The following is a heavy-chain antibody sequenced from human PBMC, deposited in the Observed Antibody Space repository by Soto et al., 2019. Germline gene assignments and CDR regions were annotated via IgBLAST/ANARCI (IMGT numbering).Heavy chain of an antibody. V-gene: IGHV1-18*01. J-gene: IGHJ6*02. CDR2: ISAYNGNT. CDR1: GYIFASYG. CDR3: ARGAMVRGVIDYYYYGMDV. D-gene: IGHD3-10*01. Sequence: ASVKVSCKASGYIFASYGISWVRQAPGQGLEWMGWISAYNGNTNYAQKFQGRVTITADKSTSAAYMELSSLRSEDTAVYYCARGAMVRGVIDYYYYGMDVWG.